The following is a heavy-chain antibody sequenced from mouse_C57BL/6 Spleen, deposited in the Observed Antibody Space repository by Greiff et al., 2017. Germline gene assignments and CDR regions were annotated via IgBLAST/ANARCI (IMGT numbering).Heavy chain of an antibody. V-gene: IGHV6-3*01. J-gene: IGHJ4*01. CDR2: IRLKSDNYAT. D-gene: IGHD2-4*01. CDR1: GFTFSNYW. Sequence: VQLVESGGGLVQPGGSMKLSCVASGFTFSNYWMSWVRQSPEKGLEWVAQIRLKSDNYATHYAESVKGRFTISRDDSKSSVYLQMNNLRAEDTGIYYCTLYYDYDVRGDYWGQGTSVTVSS. CDR3: TLYYDYDVRGDY.